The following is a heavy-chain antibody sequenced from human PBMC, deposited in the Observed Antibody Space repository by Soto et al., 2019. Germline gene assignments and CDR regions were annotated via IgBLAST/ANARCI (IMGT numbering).Heavy chain of an antibody. CDR1: GYSFTSYW. Sequence: GESLKISCKGSGYSFTSYWIGWVRQMPGKGLEWMGIIYPGDSDTRYSPSFQGQVTISADKSISTAYLQWSSLKASDTAMYYCARHGNGDGAAYYYGMDVWGQGTTVTVSS. D-gene: IGHD4-17*01. V-gene: IGHV5-51*01. CDR3: ARHGNGDGAAYYYGMDV. J-gene: IGHJ6*02. CDR2: IYPGDSDT.